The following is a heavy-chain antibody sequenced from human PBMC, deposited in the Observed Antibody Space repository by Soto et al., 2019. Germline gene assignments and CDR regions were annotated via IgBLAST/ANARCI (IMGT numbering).Heavy chain of an antibody. CDR1: GDSISNDNW. CDR3: VRLGYSTVDS. D-gene: IGHD3-3*01. CDR2: IYHSGGT. Sequence: QVQLQESGPGLVKPSGTLSLTCAVSGDSISNDNWWGWARQPPGKGLEWLGEIYHSGGTNYNPSRTSRASVSVDGSKKQFSLNLISVTAADAAVYCCVRLGYSTVDSWGQGALVTVSS. J-gene: IGHJ4*02. V-gene: IGHV4-4*01.